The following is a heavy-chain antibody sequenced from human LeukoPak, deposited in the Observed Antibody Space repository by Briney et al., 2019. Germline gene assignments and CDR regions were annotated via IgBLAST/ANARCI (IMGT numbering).Heavy chain of an antibody. D-gene: IGHD5-12*01. CDR1: EYTCNDSD. V-gene: IGHV1-2*02. CDR2: INPNSSGT. CDR3: ARDRVPIAEWIDYGYYMDV. Sequence: GASVKVSCKPSEYTCNDSDMHWLPHAPGQGLEWTGLINPNSSGTNYAQKFQGRVTMTRDTSISTGYMELKRLSTVDTDVYYCARDRVPIAEWIDYGYYMDVWGKGTTVTVSS. J-gene: IGHJ6*03.